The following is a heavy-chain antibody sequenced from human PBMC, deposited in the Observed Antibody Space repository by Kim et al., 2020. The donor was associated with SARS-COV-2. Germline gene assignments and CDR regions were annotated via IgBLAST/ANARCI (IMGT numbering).Heavy chain of an antibody. J-gene: IGHJ5*02. D-gene: IGHD1-7*01. V-gene: IGHV4-4*02. CDR1: GGSISSSNW. CDR3: ARDPRNWNYVGWFDP. CDR2: IYHSGST. Sequence: SETLSLTCAVSGGSISSSNWWSWVRQPPGKGLEWIGEIYHSGSTNYNPSLKSRVTISVDKSKNQFSLKLSSVTAADTAVYYCARDPRNWNYVGWFDPWGQGTLVTVSS.